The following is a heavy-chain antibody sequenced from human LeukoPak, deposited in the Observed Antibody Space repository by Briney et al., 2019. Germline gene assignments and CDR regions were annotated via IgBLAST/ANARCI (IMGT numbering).Heavy chain of an antibody. CDR1: GYTFTSYG. V-gene: IGHV1-18*01. D-gene: IGHD2-2*01. Sequence: ASVKVSCKASGYTFTSYGISWVRQAPGQGLEWMGWISAYNGNTNYAQKLQGRVTMTTDTSTSTAYKELRSLRSDDTAVYYCARRARGYCSSTSCSVFDYWGQGTLVTVSS. J-gene: IGHJ4*02. CDR3: ARRARGYCSSTSCSVFDY. CDR2: ISAYNGNT.